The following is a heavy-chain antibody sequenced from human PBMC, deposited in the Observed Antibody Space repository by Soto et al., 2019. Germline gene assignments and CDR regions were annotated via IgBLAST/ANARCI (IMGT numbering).Heavy chain of an antibody. D-gene: IGHD1-26*01. Sequence: QVTLKESGPVLVKPTETLTLTCTVSGFSLSNARMGVSWIRQPPGKALEWLAHIFSNDEKSYSTSLKSRLTIXXAXSXXQVVLTMPNMDPVDTATYYCARMVGGSYGREWFDPWGQGTLVTVSS. CDR3: ARMVGGSYGREWFDP. J-gene: IGHJ5*02. CDR1: GFSLSNARMG. V-gene: IGHV2-26*01. CDR2: IFSNDEK.